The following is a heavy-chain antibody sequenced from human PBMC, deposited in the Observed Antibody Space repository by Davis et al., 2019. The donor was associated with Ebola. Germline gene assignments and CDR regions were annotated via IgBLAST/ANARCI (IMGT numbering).Heavy chain of an antibody. Sequence: SVKVSCKASGGTFSSYAISWVRQAPGQGLEWMGRIIPSTGITNYAQTFQQRVTISADKSTSTAYMELSSLRSEDTAVYYCARDHGAGNLDVWGQGTTVIVSS. CDR3: ARDHGAGNLDV. V-gene: IGHV1-69*04. CDR1: GGTFSSYA. CDR2: IIPSTGIT. D-gene: IGHD3-16*01. J-gene: IGHJ6*02.